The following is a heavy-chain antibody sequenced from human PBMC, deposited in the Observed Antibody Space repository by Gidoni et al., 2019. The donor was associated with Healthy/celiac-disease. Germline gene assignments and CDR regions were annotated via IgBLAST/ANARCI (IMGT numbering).Heavy chain of an antibody. CDR2: ISYNGSNK. CDR1: GFTFSSYG. D-gene: IGHD2-15*01. Sequence: QVQLVESGGGVVQPGRSLRPSRAASGFTFSSYGMHWVRQAPGKGLEWVTVISYNGSNKYYADSVKGRFTISRDKSKNTLYLQMNSLRDEDTAVYYCAKDGPEGSFDYWGQGTLVTVSS. V-gene: IGHV3-30*18. CDR3: AKDGPEGSFDY. J-gene: IGHJ4*02.